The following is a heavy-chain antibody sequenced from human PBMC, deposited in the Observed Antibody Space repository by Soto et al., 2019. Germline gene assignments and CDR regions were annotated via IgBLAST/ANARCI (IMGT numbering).Heavy chain of an antibody. CDR1: GFTFSSYW. Sequence: GGSLRLSCASSGFTFSSYWMHWVRQAPGKGLVWVSRINRDGSGTYYADSVKGRFTISRDDAKNTVYLQMNGLRAEDSAVYYCARGARDAWYFDYWAQGTLVTVSS. CDR3: ARGARDAWYFDY. J-gene: IGHJ4*02. V-gene: IGHV3-74*01. CDR2: INRDGSGT.